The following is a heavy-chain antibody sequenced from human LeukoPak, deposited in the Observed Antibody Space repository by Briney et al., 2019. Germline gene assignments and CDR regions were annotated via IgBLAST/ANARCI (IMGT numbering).Heavy chain of an antibody. CDR3: AREGRFGELLRHVLDS. CDR1: GFTFGSYW. V-gene: IGHV3-7*01. J-gene: IGHJ4*02. Sequence: PGGSLRLSCAASGFTFGSYWMSWVRQAPGKGLEWVANIKQDGSEQYYVDSVEGRFTISRDNAKNSLYLQMNSPTAEDTAVYYCAREGRFGELLRHVLDSWGQGTLVTVSS. CDR2: IKQDGSEQ. D-gene: IGHD3-10*01.